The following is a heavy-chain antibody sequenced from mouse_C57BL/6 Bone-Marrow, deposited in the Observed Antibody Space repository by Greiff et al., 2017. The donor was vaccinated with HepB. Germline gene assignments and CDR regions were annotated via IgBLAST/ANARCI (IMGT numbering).Heavy chain of an antibody. J-gene: IGHJ2*01. D-gene: IGHD1-1*01. CDR2: IDPSDSYT. CDR3: ARDYYGSSYVGFDY. CDR1: GYTFTSYW. V-gene: IGHV1-69*01. Sequence: VKLQQPGAELVMPGASVKLSCKASGYTFTSYWMHWVKQRPGQGLEWIGEIDPSDSYTNYNQKFKVKSTLTVDKSSRTAYMQRSSLTSEDSAVYYCARDYYGSSYVGFDYWGQGTTLTVSS.